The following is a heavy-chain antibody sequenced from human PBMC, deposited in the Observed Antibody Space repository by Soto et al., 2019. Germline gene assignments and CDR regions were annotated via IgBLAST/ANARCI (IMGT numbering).Heavy chain of an antibody. V-gene: IGHV4-39*01. CDR3: ARHEDIAVAGGFDY. D-gene: IGHD6-19*01. CDR2: ICYSGST. J-gene: IGHJ4*02. CDR1: GGSISSSSYY. Sequence: QLQLQESGPGLVKPSETLSLTCTVSGGSISSSSYYWGWIRQPPGKGLEWIGSICYSGSTYYNPSLKSRVPISVDTSKTQFSLKLSSVTAADKAVYYCARHEDIAVAGGFDYWGQGTLVTVSS.